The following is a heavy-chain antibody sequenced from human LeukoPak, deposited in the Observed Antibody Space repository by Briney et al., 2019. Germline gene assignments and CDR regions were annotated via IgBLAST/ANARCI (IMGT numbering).Heavy chain of an antibody. CDR1: GFTFDDYA. CDR2: ISGDGGST. V-gene: IGHV3-43*02. Sequence: PGGSLRLSCAASGFTFDDYAMHWVRQAPGKGLEWVSLISGDGGSTYYADSVKGRFTISRDNSKNSLYLQMNSLRTEDTALYYCAKDSGYSYGFWGYYYYGMDVWGQGTTVTVSS. CDR3: AKDSGYSYGFWGYYYYGMDV. J-gene: IGHJ6*02. D-gene: IGHD5-18*01.